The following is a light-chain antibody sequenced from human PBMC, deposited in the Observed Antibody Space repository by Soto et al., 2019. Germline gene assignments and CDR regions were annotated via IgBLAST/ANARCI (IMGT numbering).Light chain of an antibody. CDR2: DAS. CDR3: QQCNNWPLT. V-gene: IGKV3-11*01. J-gene: IGKJ4*01. Sequence: EIVLTQSPATLSLSPGERATLSCRASQSISSYLAWYQQKPGQAPRLLISDASNRATGIPARFSGSGSGTDFTLTISSLEPDDFAVYYCQQCNNWPLTFGGGTKVDIK. CDR1: QSISSY.